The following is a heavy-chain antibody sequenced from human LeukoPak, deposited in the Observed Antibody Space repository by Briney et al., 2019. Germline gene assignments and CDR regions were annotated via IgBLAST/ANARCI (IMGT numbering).Heavy chain of an antibody. J-gene: IGHJ4*02. Sequence: GGSLRLSCAASGFTFSSYRMNWVRQAPGKGLEWVSCISSTSSTIYYADSVKGRFTISRDNAKNSLYLQMNSLRDEDTAVYYCARDVGDYYDSSGYYSDYWGQGTLVTVSS. CDR3: ARDVGDYYDSSGYYSDY. D-gene: IGHD3-22*01. CDR1: GFTFSSYR. CDR2: ISSTSSTI. V-gene: IGHV3-48*02.